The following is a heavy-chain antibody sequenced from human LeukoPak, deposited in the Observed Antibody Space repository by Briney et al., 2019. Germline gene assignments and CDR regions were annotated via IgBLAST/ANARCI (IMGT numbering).Heavy chain of an antibody. CDR3: ARWPGTFDY. D-gene: IGHD1-1*01. J-gene: IGHJ4*02. Sequence: GGSLRLSCAASGFTFSSYWVSWVRQAPGKGLEWVANIKQDGSEKYYVDSVRGRFTISRDNAKNSLYLQMNSLRAEDTAVYYCARWPGTFDYWGQGTLVTVSS. V-gene: IGHV3-7*01. CDR2: IKQDGSEK. CDR1: GFTFSSYW.